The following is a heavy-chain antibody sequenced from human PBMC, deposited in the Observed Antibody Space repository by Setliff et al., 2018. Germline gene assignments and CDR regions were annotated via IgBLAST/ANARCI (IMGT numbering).Heavy chain of an antibody. CDR1: GGSLNNYY. Sequence: SETLSLTCTVSGGSLNNYYWTWIRQPPGKGLEWIGYIYTSGTAIYNSSLKSRLSISVDTSKNQFSLRLTSVTAADTAIYYCARGGGSVLPNYYYFNYMDVWGKGTTVTAP. CDR3: ARGGGSVLPNYYYFNYMDV. D-gene: IGHD2-15*01. CDR2: IYTSGTA. V-gene: IGHV4-4*08. J-gene: IGHJ6*03.